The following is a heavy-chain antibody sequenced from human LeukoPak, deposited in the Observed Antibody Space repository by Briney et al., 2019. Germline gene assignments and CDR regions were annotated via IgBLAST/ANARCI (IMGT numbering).Heavy chain of an antibody. CDR2: INPNSGAT. Sequence: ASVKVSCTASGYAFIGYYIHWLRQAPGQGLEWMGWINPNSGATNYAQNFQGRVTMTRDTSISTAYMELDRLISDDTALYYCARETGSTSKYFDYWGQGALLTVSS. CDR1: GYAFIGYY. V-gene: IGHV1-2*02. CDR3: ARETGSTSKYFDY. D-gene: IGHD1-1*01. J-gene: IGHJ4*02.